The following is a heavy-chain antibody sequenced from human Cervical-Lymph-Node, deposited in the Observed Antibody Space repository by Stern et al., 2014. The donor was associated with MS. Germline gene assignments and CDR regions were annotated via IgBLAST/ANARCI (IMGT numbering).Heavy chain of an antibody. D-gene: IGHD4-11*01. CDR3: GLPSTVTTAAFDV. V-gene: IGHV1-69*06. CDR1: GGTFSTFS. CDR2: IIPIFDTP. Sequence: VQLVQSGAEVKKPGSSVKVSCKASGGTFSTFSINWVRQVPGQSLEWMGGIIPIFDTPNFAQKFQGRVTITADSSTSTVYMALNSLRFDDTAVYYCGLPSTVTTAAFDVWGRGTMVTVSS. J-gene: IGHJ3*01.